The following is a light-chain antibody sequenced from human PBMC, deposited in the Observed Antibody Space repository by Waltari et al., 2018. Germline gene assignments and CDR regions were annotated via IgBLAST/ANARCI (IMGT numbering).Light chain of an antibody. CDR1: QNINNY. V-gene: IGKV1-39*01. CDR3: QQSSSSPWYT. CDR2: AAS. Sequence: DIRMTQSPSSLSASVGERVTITCRASQNINNYLNWYQQKPGKAPKLLIYAASTLQRGVPSRFSGSGSGTDFTLTISSLQPEDFATYYCQQSSSSPWYTFGQGTKLEI. J-gene: IGKJ2*01.